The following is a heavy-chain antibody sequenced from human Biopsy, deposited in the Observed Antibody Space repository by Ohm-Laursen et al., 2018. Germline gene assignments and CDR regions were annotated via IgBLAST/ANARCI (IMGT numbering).Heavy chain of an antibody. CDR3: ARGLGSGWYGYFDV. J-gene: IGHJ2*01. CDR2: ISETSSHI. CDR1: GFSVSSYD. V-gene: IGHV3-21*03. D-gene: IGHD6-19*01. Sequence: SLRLSCTASGFSVSSYDMNWVRQAPGKGLEWISYISETSSHIYDADSVRGRFTISRDNSKNTLYLQINTLTLEDTAFYYCARGLGSGWYGYFDVWGRGTLVTVSS.